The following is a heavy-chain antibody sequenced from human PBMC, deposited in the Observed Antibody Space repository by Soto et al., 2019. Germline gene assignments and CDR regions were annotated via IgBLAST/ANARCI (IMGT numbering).Heavy chain of an antibody. CDR2: IIPIFGTA. V-gene: IGHV1-69*13. Sequence: ASVKVSCKASGGTFSSYAISWVRQAPGQGLEWMGGIIPIFGTANYAQKFQGRVTITADESTSTAYMGLSSLRSEDTAVYYCASAPGGYYYDSSGYYYAFDIWGQGTMVTVSS. J-gene: IGHJ3*02. CDR3: ASAPGGYYYDSSGYYYAFDI. D-gene: IGHD3-22*01. CDR1: GGTFSSYA.